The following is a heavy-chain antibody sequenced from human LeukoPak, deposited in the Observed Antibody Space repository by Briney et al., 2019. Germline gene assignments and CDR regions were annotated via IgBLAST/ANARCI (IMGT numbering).Heavy chain of an antibody. J-gene: IGHJ5*02. Sequence: GGSLRLSCKASGFTFGEYAMAWFRQAPGKGLEWVAVISYDGSNKYYADSVKGRFTISRDNSKNTLYLQMNSLRAEDTAVYYCAGLRRIAGSWFDPWGQGTLVTVSS. D-gene: IGHD6-13*01. CDR2: ISYDGSNK. CDR1: GFTFGEYA. V-gene: IGHV3-30*04. CDR3: AGLRRIAGSWFDP.